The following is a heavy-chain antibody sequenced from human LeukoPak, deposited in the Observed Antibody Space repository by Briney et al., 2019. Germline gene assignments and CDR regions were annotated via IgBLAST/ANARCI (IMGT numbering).Heavy chain of an antibody. J-gene: IGHJ4*02. CDR2: IYYSGST. V-gene: IGHV4-30-4*01. Sequence: PSETLSLTCTVSGGSISSGDYYWSWIRQPPGKGLEWIGYIYYSGSTYYNPSLKSRVTISVDTSKNQFSLKLSSVTAADTAVYYCARTFNTVDYYFDYWGQGTLVTVSS. CDR1: GGSISSGDYY. CDR3: ARTFNTVDYYFDY. D-gene: IGHD4-23*01.